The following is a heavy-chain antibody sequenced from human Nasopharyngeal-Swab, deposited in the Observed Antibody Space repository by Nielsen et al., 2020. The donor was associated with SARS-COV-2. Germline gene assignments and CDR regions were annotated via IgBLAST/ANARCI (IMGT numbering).Heavy chain of an antibody. J-gene: IGHJ4*02. CDR2: IKSKTDGGTT. D-gene: IGHD5-12*01. V-gene: IGHV3-15*01. Sequence: VRQAPGKGLEWVGRIKSKTDGGTTDYAAPVKGRFTISRDDSKNTLYLQMNSLKTEDTAVYYCTTDGGYSSYAWPPPFDYWGQGTLVTVSS. CDR3: TTDGGYSSYAWPPPFDY.